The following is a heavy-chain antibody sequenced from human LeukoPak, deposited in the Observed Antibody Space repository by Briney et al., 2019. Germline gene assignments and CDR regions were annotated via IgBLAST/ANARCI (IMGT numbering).Heavy chain of an antibody. CDR3: ATDGDGDRTSYYYYGMDV. V-gene: IGHV3-53*01. CDR2: IYSGGST. D-gene: IGHD4-17*01. Sequence: GGSLRPSCAASGFTVSSNYMSWVRQAPGKGLEWVSVIYSGGSTYYADSVKGRFTISRDNSKNTLYLQMNSLRAEDTAVYYCATDGDGDRTSYYYYGMDVWGQGTTVTVSS. CDR1: GFTVSSNY. J-gene: IGHJ6*02.